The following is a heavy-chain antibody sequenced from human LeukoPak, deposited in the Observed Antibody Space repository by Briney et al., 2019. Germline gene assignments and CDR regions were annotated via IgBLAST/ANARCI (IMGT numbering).Heavy chain of an antibody. V-gene: IGHV3-30*03. CDR2: ISYDGSNK. J-gene: IGHJ4*02. D-gene: IGHD3-9*01. CDR1: GFTFSSYG. CDR3: ARDLTYYDILTGYYTSHYFDY. Sequence: GGSLRLSCAASGFTFSSYGMHWVRQAPGKGLEWVAVISYDGSNKYYADSVKGRFTISRDNSKNTLYLQMNSLRAEDTAVYYCARDLTYYDILTGYYTSHYFDYWGQGTLVTVSS.